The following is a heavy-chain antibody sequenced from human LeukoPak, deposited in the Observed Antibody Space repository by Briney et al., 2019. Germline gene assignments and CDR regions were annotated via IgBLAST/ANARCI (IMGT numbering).Heavy chain of an antibody. D-gene: IGHD3-3*01. V-gene: IGHV3-23*01. Sequence: GGSLRLSCAASGFTFSSYAMSWVRQAPGKGLQWVSAISGSCDSTYYADSVKGRFTISRETSMDTLYLQMNSLRAEDTAIYYCAKRLSFGVAIGDFDYWGQGTLVTVSS. CDR2: ISGSCDST. J-gene: IGHJ4*02. CDR1: GFTFSSYA. CDR3: AKRLSFGVAIGDFDY.